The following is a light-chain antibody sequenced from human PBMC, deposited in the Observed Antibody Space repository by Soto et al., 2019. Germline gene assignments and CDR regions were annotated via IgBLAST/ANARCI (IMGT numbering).Light chain of an antibody. CDR2: KAS. CDR1: QSISSW. J-gene: IGKJ1*01. Sequence: DIQMTQSPSTLSSSLGDRVTITFLASQSISSWLAWYQQKPGKAPNLLIYKASNLESGVPSRFSGSGSGTEFTLTISGLQPDDFATYYCQHYNAFSRTFGQGTKVDIK. V-gene: IGKV1-5*03. CDR3: QHYNAFSRT.